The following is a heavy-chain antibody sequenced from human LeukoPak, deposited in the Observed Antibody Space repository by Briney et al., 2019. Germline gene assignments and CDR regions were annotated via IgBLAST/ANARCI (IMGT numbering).Heavy chain of an antibody. CDR2: ISGSGGST. Sequence: GGSLRLSCAASGFTFSSYAMSWVRQAPGKGLEWVSAISGSGGSTYYADSVKGRFTISRDNAKNSLYLQMNSLRAEDTAVYYCARGRPDYFFDYWGQGTLVTVSS. CDR1: GFTFSSYA. D-gene: IGHD6-6*01. V-gene: IGHV3-23*01. J-gene: IGHJ4*02. CDR3: ARGRPDYFFDY.